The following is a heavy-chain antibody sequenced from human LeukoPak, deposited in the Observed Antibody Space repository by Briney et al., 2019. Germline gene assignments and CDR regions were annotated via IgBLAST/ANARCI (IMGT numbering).Heavy chain of an antibody. V-gene: IGHV5-51*01. CDR2: IYPADSNS. CDR3: ARHNASGNFFDF. D-gene: IGHD3-10*01. Sequence: GESLKISCKGSGYSFTNYWFGWVRQMPGKGLEWMGIIYPADSNSRYSPSFRGQVTISADKSTSTAYPQWSSLKASDTAMYYCARHNASGNFFDFWGQGTLVTVSS. CDR1: GYSFTNYW. J-gene: IGHJ4*02.